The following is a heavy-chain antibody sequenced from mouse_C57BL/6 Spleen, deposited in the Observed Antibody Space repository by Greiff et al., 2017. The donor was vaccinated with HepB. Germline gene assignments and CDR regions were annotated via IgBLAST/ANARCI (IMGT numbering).Heavy chain of an antibody. CDR1: GYTFTDYY. Sequence: VQLQQSGPELVKPGASVKISCKASGYTFTDYYMNWVKQSHGKSLEWIGDINPNNGGTSYNQKFKGKATLTVDKSSSTAYMELRSLTSEDSAVYYCARLIYDGLYYYAMDYWGQGTSVTVSS. J-gene: IGHJ4*01. V-gene: IGHV1-26*01. D-gene: IGHD2-3*01. CDR3: ARLIYDGLYYYAMDY. CDR2: INPNNGGT.